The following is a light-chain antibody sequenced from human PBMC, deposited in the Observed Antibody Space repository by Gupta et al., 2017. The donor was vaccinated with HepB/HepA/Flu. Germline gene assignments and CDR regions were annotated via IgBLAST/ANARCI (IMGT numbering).Light chain of an antibody. CDR2: DVS. J-gene: IGLJ2*01. CDR1: SSDIGGYKY. V-gene: IGLV2-14*03. CDR3: SSYTAITRSVI. Sequence: QSALTQPASVSGFPGQSITMSCIGTSSDIGGYKYVSWYQQLPDKAPKLIIYDVSSRPSGVSIRFSGSKSVETASLTISGLQADDEADYYCSSYTAITRSVIFGGGTKLTVL.